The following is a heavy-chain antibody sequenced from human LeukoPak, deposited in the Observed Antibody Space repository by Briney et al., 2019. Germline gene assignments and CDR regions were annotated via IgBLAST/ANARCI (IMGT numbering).Heavy chain of an antibody. CDR2: IYHSGST. Sequence: PSQTLSLTCAVSGGSISSGGYSWSWIRQPPGKGLEWIGYIYHSGSTYYNPSLKSRVTISVDRSKNQFSLKLSSVTAADTAVYYCARAVLHYGSGKILDYWGQGTLVTVSS. D-gene: IGHD3-10*01. CDR1: GGSISSGGYS. J-gene: IGHJ4*02. CDR3: ARAVLHYGSGKILDY. V-gene: IGHV4-30-2*01.